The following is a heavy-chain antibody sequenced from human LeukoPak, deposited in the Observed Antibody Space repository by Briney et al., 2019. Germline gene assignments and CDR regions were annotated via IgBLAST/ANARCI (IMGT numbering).Heavy chain of an antibody. V-gene: IGHV3-30-3*01. CDR3: ARDKYGFEISYYVDY. J-gene: IGHJ4*02. Sequence: GRSLRLSCAASGFTFSSYAMHWVRQAPGKGLEWVAVISYDGSNKYYADSVKGRFTISRDNSKNTLYLQMNSLRAEDTAVYYCARDKYGFEISYYVDYWGQGTLVTVSS. D-gene: IGHD3-10*01. CDR1: GFTFSSYA. CDR2: ISYDGSNK.